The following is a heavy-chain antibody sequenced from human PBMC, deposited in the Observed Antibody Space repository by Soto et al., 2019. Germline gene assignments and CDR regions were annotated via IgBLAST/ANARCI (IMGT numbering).Heavy chain of an antibody. V-gene: IGHV1-18*01. CDR3: ARDPRPDCTNGVCYGWFDP. CDR2: ISAYNGNT. J-gene: IGHJ5*02. CDR1: GYTFTSYG. Sequence: ASVKVSCKASGYTFTSYGISWVRQAPGQGLEWMGWISAYNGNTNYAQKLQGRVTMTTDTSTSTAYMELRSLRSDDTAVYYCARDPRPDCTNGVCYGWFDPWGQGTLVTVSS. D-gene: IGHD2-8*01.